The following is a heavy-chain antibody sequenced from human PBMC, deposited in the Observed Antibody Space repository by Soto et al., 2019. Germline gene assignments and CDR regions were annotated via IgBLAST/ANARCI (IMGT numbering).Heavy chain of an antibody. Sequence: QVQLQESGPGLVKPSETLSLTCTVSGGSISSYYWSWIRQPPGKGLEWIGYIYYTARTNYNPSLKGRVTISIDTSKNQFSLKLSSVTAADTAVYYCARQRYDILTGYYNYGMDVWGQGTTVTVSS. CDR2: IYYTART. D-gene: IGHD3-9*01. CDR3: ARQRYDILTGYYNYGMDV. V-gene: IGHV4-59*08. J-gene: IGHJ6*02. CDR1: GGSISSYY.